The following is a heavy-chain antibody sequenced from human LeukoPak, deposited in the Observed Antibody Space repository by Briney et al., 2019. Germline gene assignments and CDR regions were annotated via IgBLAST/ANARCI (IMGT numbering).Heavy chain of an antibody. Sequence: SETLSLTCAVYGGSFSGYYWSWIRQPPGKGLEWIGEINHSGSTNYNPSLKSRVTISVDTSKNQFSLKLSSVTAADTAVYYCARGQGNSGWYKYWGQGTLVTVSS. CDR3: ARGQGNSGWYKY. CDR1: GGSFSGYY. J-gene: IGHJ4*02. V-gene: IGHV4-34*01. D-gene: IGHD6-19*01. CDR2: INHSGST.